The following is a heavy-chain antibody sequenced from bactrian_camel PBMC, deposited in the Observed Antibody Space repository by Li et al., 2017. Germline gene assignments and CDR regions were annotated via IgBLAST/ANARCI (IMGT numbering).Heavy chain of an antibody. CDR2: IARDGGTT. D-gene: IGHD7*01. Sequence: VQLVESGGDSVQPGGSLRLSCAASGFTFRSYLMSWVRQASGKGLEWVSSIARDGGTTYYADAKKGRFTISRDNAKNTVYLQMNRLKPEDTARYYCVSKVVARRFDGLGQGTQVTVS. J-gene: IGHJ4*01. CDR1: GFTFRSYL. V-gene: IGHV3S40*01.